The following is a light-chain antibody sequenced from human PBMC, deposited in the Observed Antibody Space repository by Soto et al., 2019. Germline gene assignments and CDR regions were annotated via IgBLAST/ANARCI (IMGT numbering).Light chain of an antibody. CDR2: DAS. J-gene: IGKJ4*01. CDR1: QSVSSNY. Sequence: EIVLTQSPGTLSLSPGERATPSCRASQSVSSNYLAWYQQKPGQAPRLLIYDASSRATGIPDRFSGSGSGTDFTLTISRLEPEDFAVYYCQRYGSSPLTFGGGTKVDIK. V-gene: IGKV3-20*01. CDR3: QRYGSSPLT.